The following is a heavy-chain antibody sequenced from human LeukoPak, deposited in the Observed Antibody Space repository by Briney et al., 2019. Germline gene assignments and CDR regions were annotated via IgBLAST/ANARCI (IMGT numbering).Heavy chain of an antibody. Sequence: SETLSLTCAVYGGSFSGYYWSWIRQPPGKGLEWIGEINHSGSTNYNPSLKSRVTISVDTSKNQFSLKLSSVTAADTAVYYCARRKDYYYSSVLYYWFDPWGQGTLVTVSS. CDR3: ARRKDYYYSSVLYYWFDP. CDR2: INHSGST. D-gene: IGHD3-10*01. J-gene: IGHJ5*02. V-gene: IGHV4-34*01. CDR1: GGSFSGYY.